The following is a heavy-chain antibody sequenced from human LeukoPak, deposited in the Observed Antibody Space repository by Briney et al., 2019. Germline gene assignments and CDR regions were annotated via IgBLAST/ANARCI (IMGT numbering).Heavy chain of an antibody. J-gene: IGHJ4*02. CDR1: GFYFRDHW. CDR3: VKNDGWFHLAQ. Sequence: GGSLRHSCAASGFYFRDHWMDWVRQAPGKGLEWVGHIKTDGSETYYLDSLKGRISISRDNTNNALYLQMNSLRVEDTAVYYCVKNDGWFHLAQWGQGTLVTVSS. D-gene: IGHD6-19*01. CDR2: IKTDGSET. V-gene: IGHV3-7*03.